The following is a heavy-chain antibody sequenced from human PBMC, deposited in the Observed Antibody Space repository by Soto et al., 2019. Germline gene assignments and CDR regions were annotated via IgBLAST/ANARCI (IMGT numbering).Heavy chain of an antibody. CDR1: GYTFTNFG. D-gene: IGHD3-16*01. J-gene: IGHJ4*02. CDR3: AGGGTPIDY. CDR2: ISAYNGNT. V-gene: IGHV1-18*01. Sequence: QVQLVQSGAEVKKPGASVKVSCKASGYTFTNFGISWVRQAPGQGLEWMGWISAYNGNTNYAQNFQGRVTMTTDTSTGTAYIELRSLGSDDPGVEYLAGGGTPIDYWGQGTLVTVSS.